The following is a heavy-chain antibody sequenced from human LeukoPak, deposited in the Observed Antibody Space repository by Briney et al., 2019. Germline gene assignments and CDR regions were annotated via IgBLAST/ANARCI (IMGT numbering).Heavy chain of an antibody. J-gene: IGHJ3*02. CDR3: ARGTLYIYAFDI. V-gene: IGHV3-20*04. CDR1: GFTFDDYG. CDR2: INWNGGST. Sequence: GGSLRLSCAASGFTFDDYGMSWVRQAPGNGLEWVSGINWNGGSTGYADSVKGRFTISRDNAKNSLYLQMNSLRAQDTVLYYCARGTLYIYAFDIWGQGTMVTVSS. D-gene: IGHD3-16*01.